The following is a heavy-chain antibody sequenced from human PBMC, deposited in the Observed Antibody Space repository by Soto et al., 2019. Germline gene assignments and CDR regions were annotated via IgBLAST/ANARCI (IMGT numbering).Heavy chain of an antibody. Sequence: PGGSLRLSCAASGFTFSSYVMHWVRQAPGKGLEWVAVISYDGSNKYYADSVKGRFTISRDNSKNTLSLQMNSLRAEDTAVYYCAKILEERLVHYYYGLDVWGQGTTVTAP. CDR2: ISYDGSNK. V-gene: IGHV3-30*18. CDR1: GFTFSSYV. D-gene: IGHD6-13*01. CDR3: AKILEERLVHYYYGLDV. J-gene: IGHJ6*02.